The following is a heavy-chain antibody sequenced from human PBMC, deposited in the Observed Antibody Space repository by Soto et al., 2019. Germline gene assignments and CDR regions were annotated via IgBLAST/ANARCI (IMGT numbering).Heavy chain of an antibody. CDR1: GGSISSYY. D-gene: IGHD6-13*01. V-gene: IGHV4-4*07. CDR3: ARDRMYSSSWNNYYYYGMDV. Sequence: QVQLQESGPGLVKPSETLSLTCTVSGGSISSYYWSWIRQPAGKGLEWIGRIYTSGSTNYNPSLKSRVTMSVDTSKNQFSLKLSSVTAADTAVYYCARDRMYSSSWNNYYYYGMDVWGQGTTVTVSS. J-gene: IGHJ6*02. CDR2: IYTSGST.